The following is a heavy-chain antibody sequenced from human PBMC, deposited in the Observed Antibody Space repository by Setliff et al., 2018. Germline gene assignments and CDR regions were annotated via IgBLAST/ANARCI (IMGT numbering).Heavy chain of an antibody. CDR1: GGTFSSYA. CDR2: ISAYIGNT. D-gene: IGHD3-10*01. Sequence: ASVKVSCKASGGTFSSYAISWVRQAPGQGLEWTGWISAYIGNTNYAQKLQGRVTMTTDTSTSTAYMELRSLRSDDTAVYYCARDPGWFGELLGYFDYWGQGTLVTVSS. V-gene: IGHV1-18*01. CDR3: ARDPGWFGELLGYFDY. J-gene: IGHJ4*02.